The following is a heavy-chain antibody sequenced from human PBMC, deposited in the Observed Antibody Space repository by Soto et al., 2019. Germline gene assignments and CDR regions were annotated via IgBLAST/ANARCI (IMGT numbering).Heavy chain of an antibody. D-gene: IGHD2-2*02. V-gene: IGHV4-30-4*01. Sequence: QVQLQESGPGLVKPSQTLSLTCTVSGGSISSGDYYWSWIRQPPGKGLEWIGYIYYSGSTYYNPSLKSRVTISVDTSKNQFSLKLSSVTAADTAVYYCARDEVPAAITTPYYYYGMDVWGQGTTVTVSS. CDR2: IYYSGST. CDR3: ARDEVPAAITTPYYYYGMDV. CDR1: GGSISSGDYY. J-gene: IGHJ6*02.